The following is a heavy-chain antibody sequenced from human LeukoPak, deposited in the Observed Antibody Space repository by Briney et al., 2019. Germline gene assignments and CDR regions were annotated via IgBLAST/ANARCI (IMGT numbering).Heavy chain of an antibody. D-gene: IGHD2-2*01. CDR1: GGSISSSSYY. CDR2: IYYSGST. Sequence: PSETLSLTCTVSGGSISSSSYYWGWIRQPPGKGLEWIGSIYYSGSTYYNPSLKSRVTISVDTSKNQFSLKLSSVTAADTAVYYCARLRVSVVPALNWFDPWGQGTLVTVSS. CDR3: ARLRVSVVPALNWFDP. V-gene: IGHV4-39*01. J-gene: IGHJ5*02.